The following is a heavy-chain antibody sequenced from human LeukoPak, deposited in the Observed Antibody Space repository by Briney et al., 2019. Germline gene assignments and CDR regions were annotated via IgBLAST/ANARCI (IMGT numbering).Heavy chain of an antibody. CDR3: ARETAMVRGVNAFYYHMDV. CDR1: GFSVGSDSYY. CDR2: IQNNGRT. V-gene: IGHV4-61*02. D-gene: IGHD3-10*01. J-gene: IGHJ6*03. Sequence: PSQTLSLTCTVSGFSVGSDSYYWSWIRQPAGKGLEWIGRIQNNGRTNKKASFGSRVTISVDTSKTQFSLNMTSVTAADTAVYYCARETAMVRGVNAFYYHMDVWGKGTTVTVSS.